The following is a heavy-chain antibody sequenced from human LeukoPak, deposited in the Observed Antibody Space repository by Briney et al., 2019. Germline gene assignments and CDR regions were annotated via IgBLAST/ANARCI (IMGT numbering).Heavy chain of an antibody. D-gene: IGHD4-17*01. CDR2: LWYDGNKK. J-gene: IGHJ4*02. CDR1: GFTFSSYG. CDR3: ARSITYGDYSFDY. V-gene: IGHV3-33*01. Sequence: GGSLRLSCAASGFTFSSYGMHWVRQASGKGLQWVAILWYDGNKKNYTESVKGRFTISRDNSKNTLYLQMNSLRADDTAVYYCARSITYGDYSFDYWGQGTLVTVSS.